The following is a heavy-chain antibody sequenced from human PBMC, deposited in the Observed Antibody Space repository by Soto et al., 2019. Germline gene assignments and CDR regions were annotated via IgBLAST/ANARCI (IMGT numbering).Heavy chain of an antibody. Sequence: QVQLVESGGGVVQPGRSLRLSCAASGFTFSSYAMHWVRQAPGKGLEWVAVISYDGSNKYYADSVKGRFTISRDNSKNTLYLQMNSLRAEDTAVYYCARAPHLDYYDSSGYYYVAPHFDYWGQGTLVTVSS. D-gene: IGHD3-22*01. V-gene: IGHV3-30-3*01. CDR2: ISYDGSNK. J-gene: IGHJ4*02. CDR1: GFTFSSYA. CDR3: ARAPHLDYYDSSGYYYVAPHFDY.